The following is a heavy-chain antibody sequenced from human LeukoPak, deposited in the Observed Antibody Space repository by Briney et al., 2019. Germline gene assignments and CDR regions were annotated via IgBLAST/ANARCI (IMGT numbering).Heavy chain of an antibody. V-gene: IGHV4-4*02. CDR1: GGSISSSNW. D-gene: IGHD3-22*01. Sequence: SGTLSLTCAVSGGSISSSNWWSWVRQPPGKGLEWIGEIYHSGSTNYNPSPKGRVTISVDTSKNQFSLKLSSVTAADTAVYYCARGLGYYDSSGYYYYYGMDVWGQGTTVTVSS. J-gene: IGHJ6*02. CDR2: IYHSGST. CDR3: ARGLGYYDSSGYYYYYGMDV.